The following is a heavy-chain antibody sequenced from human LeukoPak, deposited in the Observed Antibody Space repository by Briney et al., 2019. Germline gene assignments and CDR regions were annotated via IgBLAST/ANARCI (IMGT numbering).Heavy chain of an antibody. Sequence: PGGSLRLSCAASGFTFSSYAMSWVRQAPGKVLEWVSAISGSGGSTYYADSVKGRFTISRDNSKNTLYLQMSSLRAENTAVYYCAKHVDTAMVNYWGQGTLVTVSS. J-gene: IGHJ4*02. CDR1: GFTFSSYA. D-gene: IGHD5-18*01. CDR2: ISGSGGST. V-gene: IGHV3-23*01. CDR3: AKHVDTAMVNY.